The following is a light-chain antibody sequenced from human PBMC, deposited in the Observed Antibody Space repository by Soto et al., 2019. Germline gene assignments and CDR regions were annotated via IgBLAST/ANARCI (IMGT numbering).Light chain of an antibody. Sequence: IQLTQYPSSLSASVGDRVYITCLASQGINSDLAWYQQKPGKTPKLLISAAFSLEGGVPTRFSGSGSGADFTLTISSLQPEDFATYFCQQSYTTPLTFGGGTKVDI. J-gene: IGKJ4*01. CDR2: AAF. V-gene: IGKV1-39*01. CDR3: QQSYTTPLT. CDR1: QGINSD.